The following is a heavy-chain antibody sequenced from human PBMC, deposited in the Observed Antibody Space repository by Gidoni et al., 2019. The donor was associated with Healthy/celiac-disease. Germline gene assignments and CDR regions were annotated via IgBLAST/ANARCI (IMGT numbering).Heavy chain of an antibody. D-gene: IGHD3-10*01. J-gene: IGHJ5*02. CDR3: ARALWFGELST. CDR2: ISSSSSYI. V-gene: IGHV3-21*01. CDR1: GFTFSSYS. Sequence: EVQLVESGGGLVKPGGSLRLSCAASGFTFSSYSMNWVRQAPGKGLEWFSSISSSSSYIYYAASVKGRFTISSDNAKNSLYLQMNSLRAEDTAVYYCARALWFGELSTWGQGTLVTVSS.